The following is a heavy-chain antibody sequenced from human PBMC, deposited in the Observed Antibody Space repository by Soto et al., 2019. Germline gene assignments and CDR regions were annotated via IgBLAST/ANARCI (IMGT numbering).Heavy chain of an antibody. D-gene: IGHD3-22*01. CDR1: GFTFSSYS. V-gene: IGHV3-21*01. Sequence: VQLVESGGGLVQPGGSLRLSCAASGFTFSSYSMNWVRQAPGKGLEWVSSISSSSSSIYYADSVKGRFTISRDDAKRSLYLQMNSLRAEDTAVYYCARDYSSGYYWDDYWGQGTLVTVSS. J-gene: IGHJ4*02. CDR2: ISSSSSSI. CDR3: ARDYSSGYYWDDY.